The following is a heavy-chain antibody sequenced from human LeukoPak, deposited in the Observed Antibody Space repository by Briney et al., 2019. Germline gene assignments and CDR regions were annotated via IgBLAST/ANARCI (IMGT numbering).Heavy chain of an antibody. CDR2: ISSSSSTI. V-gene: IGHV3-48*01. CDR3: TRSEGGYWSDP. D-gene: IGHD1-26*01. CDR1: GFTFSSYS. J-gene: IGHJ5*02. Sequence: GGSLRLSCAASGFTFSSYSMNWVRQAPGKGLEWVSYISSSSSTIYYADSVKGRFTISRDNAKNSLYLQMNSLRAEDTAVYYCTRSEGGYWSDPWGQGTLVTVSS.